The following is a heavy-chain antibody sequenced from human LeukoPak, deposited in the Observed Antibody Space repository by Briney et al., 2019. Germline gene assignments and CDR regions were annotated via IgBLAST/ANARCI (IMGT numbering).Heavy chain of an antibody. D-gene: IGHD6-19*01. CDR1: GFTFSSYS. J-gene: IGHJ3*02. CDR2: ISSSSSTI. Sequence: GGSLRLSCAASGFTFSSYSMNWVRQAPGKGLEWVSYISSSSSTIYYADSVKGRFTISRDNAKNSLYLQMNSLRAEDTAVFYCARYRSAYSIAVGQAFDIWGQGTMVTVSS. V-gene: IGHV3-48*04. CDR3: ARYRSAYSIAVGQAFDI.